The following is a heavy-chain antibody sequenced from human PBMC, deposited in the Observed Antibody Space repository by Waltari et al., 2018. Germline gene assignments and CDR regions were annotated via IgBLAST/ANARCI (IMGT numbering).Heavy chain of an antibody. CDR2: IDWDDDK. V-gene: IGHV2-70*15. CDR3: ARIKVIGAAAGTLDAFDI. Sequence: QVTLRESGPALVKPTQTLTLTCTFSGFSLSTSGMCVSWIRQPPGKALEWLARIDWDDDKYYSTSLKTRLTISKDTSKNQVVLTMTNMDPVDTATYYCARIKVIGAAAGTLDAFDIWGQGTMVTVSS. CDR1: GFSLSTSGMC. D-gene: IGHD6-13*01. J-gene: IGHJ3*02.